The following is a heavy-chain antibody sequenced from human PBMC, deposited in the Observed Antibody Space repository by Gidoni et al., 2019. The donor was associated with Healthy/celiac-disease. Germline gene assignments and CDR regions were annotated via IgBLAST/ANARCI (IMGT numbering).Heavy chain of an antibody. CDR3: ARDPGWATVTNNWFDP. Sequence: QVQLVESGGGVVQPGRSLRLSCAASGFPFSSYGMHWVRQAPGKGLEWVAVIWYDGSNKYYADSVKGRFTISRDNSKNTLYLQMNSLRAEDTAVYYCARDPGWATVTNNWFDPWGQGTLVTVSS. CDR1: GFPFSSYG. CDR2: IWYDGSNK. V-gene: IGHV3-33*01. D-gene: IGHD4-4*01. J-gene: IGHJ5*02.